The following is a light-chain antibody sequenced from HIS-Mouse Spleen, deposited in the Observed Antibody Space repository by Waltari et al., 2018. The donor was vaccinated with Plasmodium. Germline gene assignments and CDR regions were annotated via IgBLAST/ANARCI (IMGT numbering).Light chain of an antibody. J-gene: IGLJ2*01. CDR1: KLGAKY. Sequence: SYELTQPPSVSVSPGQTASITCSGDKLGAKYACWYQQKPGQSPVLVIFQDSKRPSGIPEELSGSNSGNTATLTISGTQAMDEADYYCQAWDSSTVVFGGGTKLTVL. CDR2: QDS. CDR3: QAWDSSTVV. V-gene: IGLV3-1*01.